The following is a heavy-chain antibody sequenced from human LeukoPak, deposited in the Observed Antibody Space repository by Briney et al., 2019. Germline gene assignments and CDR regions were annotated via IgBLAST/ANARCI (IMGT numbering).Heavy chain of an antibody. J-gene: IGHJ5*02. CDR3: ARGASGYGWNWFDP. D-gene: IGHD5-12*01. CDR2: IYHSGST. CDR1: GGSISSGGYS. V-gene: IGHV4-30-2*01. Sequence: KSSQTLSLTCAVSGGSISSGGYSWSWIRQPPGKGLEWIGYIYHSGSTYYNPSLKSRVTISVDRSKNQFSLKLSSVTAAATAVYYCARGASGYGWNWFDPWGQGTLVTVSS.